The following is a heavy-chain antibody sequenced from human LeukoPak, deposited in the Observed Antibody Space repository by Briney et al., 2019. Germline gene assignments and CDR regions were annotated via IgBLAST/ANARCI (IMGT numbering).Heavy chain of an antibody. CDR2: IYSGGST. J-gene: IGHJ4*02. D-gene: IGHD5-18*01. Sequence: PGGSLRLSCAASGFTVSSNYMSWVRQAPGKGLEWVSVIYSGGSTYYADSVKGRFTISRDHSKNTLYLQMNSLRAEDTAVYYCAKDLGGTAMVVGFDYWGQGTLVTVSS. CDR1: GFTVSSNY. CDR3: AKDLGGTAMVVGFDY. V-gene: IGHV3-66*01.